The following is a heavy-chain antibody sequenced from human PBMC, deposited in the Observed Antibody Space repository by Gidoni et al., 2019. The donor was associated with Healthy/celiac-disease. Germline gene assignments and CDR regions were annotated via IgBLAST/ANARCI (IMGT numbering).Heavy chain of an antibody. CDR1: GGSFSGYY. CDR3: ARGSGLWE. D-gene: IGHD1-26*01. Sequence: QVQLQQWGAGPWKPSETLSLTCAGYGGSFSGYYWSWIRQPPGKGLEWIGEINHSGNTNYNPSLKSRVTISVDTSKNQFSLKLSSVTAADTAVYYCARGSGLWEWGQGTLVTVSS. J-gene: IGHJ4*02. V-gene: IGHV4-34*01. CDR2: INHSGNT.